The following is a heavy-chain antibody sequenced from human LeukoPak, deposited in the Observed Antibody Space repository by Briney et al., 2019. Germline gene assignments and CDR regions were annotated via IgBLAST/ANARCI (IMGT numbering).Heavy chain of an antibody. CDR1: GGSISSYY. CDR2: IYTSGST. D-gene: IGHD3-22*01. J-gene: IGHJ6*03. Sequence: SETLSLTCTVSGGSISSYYWSWIRQPAGKGLEWIGRIYTSGSTNYNPSLKSRVTMSVDTSKNQFSLKLSSVTAADTAVYYCKGSSGYSYYYYMDVWGIGTTVTVSS. V-gene: IGHV4-4*07. CDR3: KGSSGYSYYYYMDV.